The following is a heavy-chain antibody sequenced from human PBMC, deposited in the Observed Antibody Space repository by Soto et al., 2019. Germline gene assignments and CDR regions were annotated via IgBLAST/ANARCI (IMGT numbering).Heavy chain of an antibody. J-gene: IGHJ4*02. Sequence: EVQLLEAGGGLVQPGGSLRLSCAASGFTFSSYAMNCVRQAPGKGLEWVSVISGSDGSTYYADSVKGRVTISRDNSKNTLNLQMNSLRAEDTAVYYCARRSSSWYFDYWGQGTLVTVSS. V-gene: IGHV3-23*01. CDR2: ISGSDGST. D-gene: IGHD6-13*01. CDR3: ARRSSSWYFDY. CDR1: GFTFSSYA.